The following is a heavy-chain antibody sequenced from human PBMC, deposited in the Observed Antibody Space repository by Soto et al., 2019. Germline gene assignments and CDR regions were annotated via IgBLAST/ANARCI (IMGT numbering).Heavy chain of an antibody. V-gene: IGHV4-59*01. Sequence: PXATLSLACTVSGGSISSYYWSWIRQPPGKGLEWIGYIYYSGSTNYNPSLKSRVTISVDTSKNQFSLKLSSVTAAEKAVYYCARTLERIEPSGQGTLVTVSS. J-gene: IGHJ5*02. CDR3: ARTLERIEP. CDR2: IYYSGST. CDR1: GGSISSYY.